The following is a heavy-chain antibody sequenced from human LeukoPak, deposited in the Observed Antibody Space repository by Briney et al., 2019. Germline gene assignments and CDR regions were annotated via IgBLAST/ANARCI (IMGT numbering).Heavy chain of an antibody. V-gene: IGHV3-53*01. Sequence: DSVKGRFTISRDNSKNTLYLQMNSLRAEDTAVYYCARDTYYYDSSGYYRLDYWGQGTLVTVSS. CDR3: ARDTYYYDSSGYYRLDY. J-gene: IGHJ4*02. D-gene: IGHD3-22*01.